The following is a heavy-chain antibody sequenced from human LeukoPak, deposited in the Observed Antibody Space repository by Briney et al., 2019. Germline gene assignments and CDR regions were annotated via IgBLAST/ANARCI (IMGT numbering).Heavy chain of an antibody. CDR2: ISYDGSNK. CDR1: GFTFSSYA. V-gene: IGHV3-30*04. D-gene: IGHD4-17*01. CDR3: ARVIGSYGDSAY. J-gene: IGHJ4*02. Sequence: GWSLRLSCAASGFTFSSYAMHWVRQAPGKGLEWVAVISYDGSNKYYADSVKGRFTISRDNSKNTLYLQMNSLRAEDTAVYYCARVIGSYGDSAYWGQGTLVTVSS.